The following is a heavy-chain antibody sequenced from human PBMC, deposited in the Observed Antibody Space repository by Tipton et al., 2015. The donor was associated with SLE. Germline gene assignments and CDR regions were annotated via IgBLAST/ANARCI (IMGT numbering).Heavy chain of an antibody. V-gene: IGHV3-33*05. CDR1: GFSFSSHA. J-gene: IGHJ4*02. D-gene: IGHD4-17*01. CDR3: ARMGTTVTVDY. Sequence: SGFSFSSHAMHWVRQAPGKGLEWVSVISYDGSNKYYADSLKGRFTISRDNSKNTVYLQMNSLRAEDTAVYYCARMGTTVTVDYWGQGTLVTVSS. CDR2: ISYDGSNK.